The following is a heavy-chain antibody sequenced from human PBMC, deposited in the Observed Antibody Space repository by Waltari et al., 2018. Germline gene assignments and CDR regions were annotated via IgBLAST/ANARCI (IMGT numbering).Heavy chain of an antibody. Sequence: QVQLVESGGGVVQHGKYMRITCAAHEFTLRSYALHWVRQDPGKGLEWVAVISYNEINIYYVYSVKRRFTISRDNSKKMLYLQMNSLRAEDTAVYYCARDYCDRRNCHGMDVWGQGTTVTVSS. CDR3: ARDYCDRRNCHGMDV. D-gene: IGHD3-22*01. V-gene: IGHV3-30*04. J-gene: IGHJ6*02. CDR1: EFTLRSYA. CDR2: ISYNEINI.